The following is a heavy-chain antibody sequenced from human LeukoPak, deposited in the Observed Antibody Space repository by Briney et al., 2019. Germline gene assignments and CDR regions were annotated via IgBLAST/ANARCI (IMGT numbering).Heavy chain of an antibody. V-gene: IGHV1-69*04. CDR3: ARDRPRGYSYGYVATLDY. Sequence: ASVKVSCKASGYTFTNNGINWVRQAPGQGLEWMGRIIPILGIANYAQKFQGRVTITADKSTSTAYMELSSLRSDDTAVYYCARDRPRGYSYGYVATLDYWGQGTLVTVSS. CDR1: GYTFTNNG. D-gene: IGHD5-18*01. CDR2: IIPILGIA. J-gene: IGHJ4*02.